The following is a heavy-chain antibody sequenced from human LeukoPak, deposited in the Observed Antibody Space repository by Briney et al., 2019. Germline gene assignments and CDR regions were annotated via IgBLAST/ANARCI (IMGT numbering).Heavy chain of an antibody. D-gene: IGHD2-2*01. CDR2: IRYDGSNK. V-gene: IGHV3-30*02. J-gene: IGHJ1*01. Sequence: GGSLRLSCAASGFTFSSYGMHWVRQAPGKGLEWVAFIRYDGSNKYYADSVKGRFTISRDNSKNTLYLQMNSLRAEDTAVYYCARDTPVVVPAAMRYFQHWGQGTLVTVSS. CDR1: GFTFSSYG. CDR3: ARDTPVVVPAAMRYFQH.